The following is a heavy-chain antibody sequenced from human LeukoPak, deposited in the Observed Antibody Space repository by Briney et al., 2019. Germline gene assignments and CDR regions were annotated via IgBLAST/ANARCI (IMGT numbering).Heavy chain of an antibody. D-gene: IGHD3-3*01. CDR1: GYTFTSYW. V-gene: IGHV5-51*01. J-gene: IGHJ1*01. Sequence: KVSCKASGYTFTSYWIGWVRQMPGKGLEWMGIIYPGDSDTRYSPSFQGQVTISADKSISTAYLQWSSLKASDTAMYYCARRSYYDFWSGNDFQHWGQGTLVTVSS. CDR2: IYPGDSDT. CDR3: ARRSYYDFWSGNDFQH.